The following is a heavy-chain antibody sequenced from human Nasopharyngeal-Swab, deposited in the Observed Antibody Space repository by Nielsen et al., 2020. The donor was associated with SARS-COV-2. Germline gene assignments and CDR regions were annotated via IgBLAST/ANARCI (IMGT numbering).Heavy chain of an antibody. V-gene: IGHV4-39*07. CDR3: ARVYYGDYAFDY. J-gene: IGHJ4*02. D-gene: IGHD4-17*01. Sequence: WIRQPPGKGLEWIGSIYYSGSTNYNPSLKSRVTISVDTSKNQFSLKLSSVTAADTAVYYCARVYYGDYAFDYWGQGTLVTVSS. CDR2: IYYSGST.